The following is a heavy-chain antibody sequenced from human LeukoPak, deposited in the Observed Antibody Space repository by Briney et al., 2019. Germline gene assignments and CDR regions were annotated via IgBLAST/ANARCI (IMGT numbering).Heavy chain of an antibody. CDR1: GYTFTSYY. V-gene: IGHV1-46*01. CDR2: INPSGGST. J-gene: IGHJ4*02. Sequence: ASVKVSCKASGYTFTSYYMHWVRQAPGQGLEWMGIINPSGGSTSYAQKFQGRVTMTRDTSTSTVYMELISLRSEDTAVYYCATADRLAVLRFLEWFPSDYWGQGTLVTVSS. CDR3: ATADRLAVLRFLEWFPSDY. D-gene: IGHD3-3*01.